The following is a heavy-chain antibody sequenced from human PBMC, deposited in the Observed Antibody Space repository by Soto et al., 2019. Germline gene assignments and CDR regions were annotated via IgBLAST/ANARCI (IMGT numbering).Heavy chain of an antibody. D-gene: IGHD5-18*01. J-gene: IGHJ4*02. CDR3: ARDRHVDTNYYFDY. CDR2: IYHSGST. CDR1: GGSISSGGYS. Sequence: SETLSLTCAVSGGSISSGGYSWSWIRQPPGKGLEWIGYIYHSGSTYYNPSLKSRVTISVDRSKNQFSLKLSSVTAADTAVYYCARDRHVDTNYYFDYWGQGTLVTVSS. V-gene: IGHV4-30-2*01.